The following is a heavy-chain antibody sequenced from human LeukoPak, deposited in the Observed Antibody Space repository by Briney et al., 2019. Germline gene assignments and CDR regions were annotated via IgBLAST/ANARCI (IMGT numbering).Heavy chain of an antibody. D-gene: IGHD3-22*01. CDR1: GFTFNMYW. CDR3: ARAYYDSSGRYFDY. V-gene: IGHV3-74*01. Sequence: PGGSLRLSCAASGFTFNMYWMHWVRQAPAKGLVCVSRINSDGNRTSYADSVKGRFTISRDNAKNTLYLRMSSLRAEDTAVYYCARAYYDSSGRYFDYWGQGTLVTVSS. J-gene: IGHJ4*02. CDR2: INSDGNRT.